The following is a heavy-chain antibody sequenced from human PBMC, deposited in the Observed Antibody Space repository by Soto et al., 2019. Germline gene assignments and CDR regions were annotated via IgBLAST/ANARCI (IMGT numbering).Heavy chain of an antibody. J-gene: IGHJ5*02. CDR1: GGTFSSYA. Sequence: ASVKVSCKASGGTFSSYAISWVRQAPGQGLEWMGGIIPIFGTANYAQKFQGRVTITADESTSTAYMELSSLRSEDMAVYYCARGFGYSSGWYNWFDPWGQGTLVTVSS. D-gene: IGHD6-19*01. CDR3: ARGFGYSSGWYNWFDP. CDR2: IIPIFGTA. V-gene: IGHV1-69*13.